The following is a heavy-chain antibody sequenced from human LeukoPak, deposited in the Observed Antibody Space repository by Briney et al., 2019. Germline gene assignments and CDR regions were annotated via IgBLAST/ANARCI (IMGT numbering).Heavy chain of an antibody. Sequence: SETLSLTCTVSGGSISSYYWSWIRQPPGKGLEWIGYIYYSGSTNYIPSLKSRVTISVDTSKNQFSLKLSSVTAADTAVYYCARPRYCSSTSCYEVDPWGQGTLVTVSS. J-gene: IGHJ5*02. CDR1: GGSISSYY. CDR2: IYYSGST. V-gene: IGHV4-59*01. CDR3: ARPRYCSSTSCYEVDP. D-gene: IGHD2-2*01.